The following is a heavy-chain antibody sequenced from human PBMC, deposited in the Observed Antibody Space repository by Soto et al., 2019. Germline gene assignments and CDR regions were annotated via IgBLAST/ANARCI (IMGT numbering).Heavy chain of an antibody. CDR1: GFSFGYYA. J-gene: IGHJ5*02. CDR3: VRRSFGYYGP. D-gene: IGHD3-3*01. CDR2: IRNPGYGGTT. Sequence: PGGSLRLSCTTSGFSFGYYAMTWVRQAPGKGLEWVGFIRNPGYGGTTEYATSVKGRFIISRDDSMSSAYLQLNSLKVDDSAVYYCVRRSFGYYGPWGQGTLVTVSS. V-gene: IGHV3-49*04.